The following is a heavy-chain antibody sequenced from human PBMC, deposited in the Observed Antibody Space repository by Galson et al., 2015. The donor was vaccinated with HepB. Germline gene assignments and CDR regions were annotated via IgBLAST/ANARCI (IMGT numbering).Heavy chain of an antibody. D-gene: IGHD4-23*01. CDR3: AKEALPDYGGVTGLDY. J-gene: IGHJ4*02. V-gene: IGHV3-30*18. CDR1: GFTFSNYG. CDR2: ISHDGSSK. Sequence: SLRLSCAASGFTFSNYGMHWVRQAPGKGLEWVAVISHDGSSKYYADSVKGRFTISRDNSRNTLDLQMDSLRADDTAVYFCAKEALPDYGGVTGLDYWGQGTLVTVSS.